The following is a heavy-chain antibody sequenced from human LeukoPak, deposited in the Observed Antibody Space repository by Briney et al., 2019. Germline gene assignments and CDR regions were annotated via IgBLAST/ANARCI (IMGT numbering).Heavy chain of an antibody. J-gene: IGHJ4*02. D-gene: IGHD1-26*01. Sequence: PSETLSLTCTVSGYSITGGDYWGWIRQPPGKGGEWIGSIYYSGRTYYNPSLKRRVSMSVDRSKNQFSLYLSSVTAADTAVYYCVRLVGATSQHFYWGQGTLVTVSS. CDR1: GYSITGGDY. CDR2: IYYSGRT. CDR3: VRLVGATSQHFY. V-gene: IGHV4-38-2*02.